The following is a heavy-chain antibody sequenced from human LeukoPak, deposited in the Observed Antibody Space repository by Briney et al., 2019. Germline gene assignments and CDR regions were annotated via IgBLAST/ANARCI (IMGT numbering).Heavy chain of an antibody. CDR2: IKEDGSEK. Sequence: GGSLRLSCAASGFTFSTYLMSRVRQAPGKGVEWVANIKEDGSEKYYGDSVKGRFTISRDNAKNSLYLEMNSLRVEDTAVYYCARDSSGYQWGQGTLVTVSS. CDR3: ARDSSGYQ. D-gene: IGHD3-22*01. J-gene: IGHJ4*02. CDR1: GFTFSTYL. V-gene: IGHV3-7*01.